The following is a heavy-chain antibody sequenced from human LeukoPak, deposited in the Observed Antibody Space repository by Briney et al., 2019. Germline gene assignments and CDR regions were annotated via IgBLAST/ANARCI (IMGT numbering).Heavy chain of an antibody. V-gene: IGHV4-39*01. CDR3: ARHGGSYYYYMDV. D-gene: IGHD2-15*01. CDR2: IYYSGNT. CDR1: GVSISSSNSY. J-gene: IGHJ6*03. Sequence: SETLSLTCTVSGVSISSSNSYWGWIRQPPGKGLEWIGSIYYSGNTYYNASLKSQVSISIDTSKNRFSLKLTSVTAADTAVYYCARHGGSYYYYMDVWGKGTTVTISS.